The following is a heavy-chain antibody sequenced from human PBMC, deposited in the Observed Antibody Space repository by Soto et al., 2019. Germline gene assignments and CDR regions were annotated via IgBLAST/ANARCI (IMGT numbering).Heavy chain of an antibody. Sequence: QVQLVQSGAEVQKPGSSVKVSCKASGGTFSSYAISWVRQAPGQGLEWMGGIIPIFGTANYAQKFQGRVTITADESTSTAYMELSSLRSEDTAVYYCASLIYSSAMVRMRYYFDYWGQGTLVTVSS. J-gene: IGHJ4*02. CDR3: ASLIYSSAMVRMRYYFDY. CDR1: GGTFSSYA. V-gene: IGHV1-69*01. D-gene: IGHD6-19*01. CDR2: IIPIFGTA.